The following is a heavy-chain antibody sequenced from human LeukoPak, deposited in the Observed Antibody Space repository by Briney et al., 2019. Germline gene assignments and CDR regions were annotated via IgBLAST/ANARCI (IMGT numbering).Heavy chain of an antibody. V-gene: IGHV1-8*01. CDR3: ARARRGYSNYYYYYMDV. CDR2: MNPNSGNT. D-gene: IGHD5-18*01. CDR1: GYAFTSYD. Sequence: GASVKVSCKASGYAFTSYDINWVRQATGQGLEWMGWMNPNSGNTGYAQKFQGRVTITRNTSISTAYMELSSLRSEDTAVYYCARARRGYSNYYYYYMDVWGKGTTVTVSS. J-gene: IGHJ6*03.